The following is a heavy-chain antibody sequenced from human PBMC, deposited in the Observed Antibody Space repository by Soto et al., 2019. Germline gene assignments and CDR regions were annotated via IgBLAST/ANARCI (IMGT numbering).Heavy chain of an antibody. CDR2: LNPNSGAT. CDR3: ARNRRETGDFDY. D-gene: IGHD7-27*01. V-gene: IGHV1-8*01. J-gene: IGHJ4*02. CDR1: GYIFTNYD. Sequence: QVQLVQSGAEVKRPGASVTVSCSASGYIFTNYDINWVRQATGQGLEWLGWLNPNSGATGYAQEFQGRLTLTRDTAMTTAYMELNSLKSEDTAVYYCARNRRETGDFDYWGQGTLVTVSS.